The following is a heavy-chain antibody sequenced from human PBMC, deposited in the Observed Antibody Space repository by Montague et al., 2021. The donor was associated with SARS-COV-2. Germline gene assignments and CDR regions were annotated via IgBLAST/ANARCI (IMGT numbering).Heavy chain of an antibody. CDR3: VRHEWVADH. Sequence: SETLSLTCAVYSGSLSGCYWSWIRQAPGKGLEWIGSIYSTGTTYYNPSLSSRLTVSIDTSKKMFSLTLTSVTAADTALYYCVRHEWVADHWGQGILVTVSS. D-gene: IGHD1-26*01. J-gene: IGHJ5*02. CDR2: IYSTGTT. V-gene: IGHV4-39*01. CDR1: SGSLSGCY.